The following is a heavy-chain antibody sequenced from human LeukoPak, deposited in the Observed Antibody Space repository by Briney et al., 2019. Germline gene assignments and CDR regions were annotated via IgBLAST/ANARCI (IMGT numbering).Heavy chain of an antibody. Sequence: GGSPRLSCAASGFTVSSNYMSWVRQAPGKGLEWVSVIYSGGSTYYADSVKGRFTISRDNSKNTLYLQMNSLGAEDTAVYYCARTPSVYYDILTGYEPLYYFDYWGQGTLVTVSS. CDR3: ARTPSVYYDILTGYEPLYYFDY. V-gene: IGHV3-53*01. CDR1: GFTVSSNY. D-gene: IGHD3-9*01. CDR2: IYSGGST. J-gene: IGHJ4*02.